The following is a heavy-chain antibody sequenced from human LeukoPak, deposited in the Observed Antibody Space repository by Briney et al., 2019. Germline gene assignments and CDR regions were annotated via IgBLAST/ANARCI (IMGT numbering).Heavy chain of an antibody. CDR2: ISSSRSYI. CDR1: GFTFSSYS. J-gene: IGHJ4*02. V-gene: IGHV3-21*01. D-gene: IGHD2-21*01. CDR3: ARDSRRLNFDY. Sequence: EGSLRLSCVASGFTFSSYSMNWFRPAPGKGLAWVSSISSSRSYIYYADLVKAQFNIPRDNANNSLYLQMNSLRAEDTSVYYCARDSRRLNFDYWGQRTLVTVSS.